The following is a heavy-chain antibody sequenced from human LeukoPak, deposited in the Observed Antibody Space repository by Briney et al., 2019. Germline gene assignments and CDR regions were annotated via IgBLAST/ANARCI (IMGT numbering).Heavy chain of an antibody. Sequence: GGSLEISGQGSGSSFTSYWIGWVRQLPGKGLEWMGIIYPGDSDTRYSPSFQGQVTISADKSISTAYLQRSSLKASDTAMSYCARPSGYSGYDLYYFDYWGQGTLVTVSS. J-gene: IGHJ4*02. D-gene: IGHD5-12*01. CDR1: GSSFTSYW. V-gene: IGHV5-51*01. CDR2: IYPGDSDT. CDR3: ARPSGYSGYDLYYFDY.